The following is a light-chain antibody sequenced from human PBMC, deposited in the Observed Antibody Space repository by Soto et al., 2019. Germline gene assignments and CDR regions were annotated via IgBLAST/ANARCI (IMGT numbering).Light chain of an antibody. Sequence: QSVLTQPPSVSAAPGQKVTISCSGSSSNIGNNYVSWYQHLPGTAPKLLIYDNSKRPSGIPDRFSDSKSGTSATLGITGLQTGDEADYYCGTWDSSLSIYVFGTGTQLTVL. CDR1: SSNIGNNY. V-gene: IGLV1-51*01. CDR2: DNS. J-gene: IGLJ1*01. CDR3: GTWDSSLSIYV.